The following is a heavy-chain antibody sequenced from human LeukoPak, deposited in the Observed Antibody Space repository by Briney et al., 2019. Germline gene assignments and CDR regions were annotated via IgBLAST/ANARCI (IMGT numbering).Heavy chain of an antibody. J-gene: IGHJ3*02. D-gene: IGHD3-10*01. CDR3: ASDVSGSYYQDAFDI. Sequence: ASETLSLTCTVSGGSISSSSYYWGWIRQPPGKGLEWIGSIYYSGSTYYNPSLKSRVTISVDTSKNQFSLKLSSVTAADTAVYYCASDVSGSYYQDAFDIWGQGTMVTVSS. CDR1: GGSISSSSYY. CDR2: IYYSGST. V-gene: IGHV4-39*07.